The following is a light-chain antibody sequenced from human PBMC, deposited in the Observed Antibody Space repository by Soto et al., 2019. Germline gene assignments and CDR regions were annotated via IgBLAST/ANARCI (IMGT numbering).Light chain of an antibody. CDR1: SSNIGSNT. Sequence: QSVLTQPPSASGTPGQRVTISCSGSSSNIGSNTVNWYQQLPGTAPKLLIYSNNQRPSGVPDRFSGSKSGTSASLAISGLQSEDEADYYCAAWDDSLNDAVFGGGTKLTVL. CDR2: SNN. CDR3: AAWDDSLNDAV. J-gene: IGLJ3*02. V-gene: IGLV1-44*01.